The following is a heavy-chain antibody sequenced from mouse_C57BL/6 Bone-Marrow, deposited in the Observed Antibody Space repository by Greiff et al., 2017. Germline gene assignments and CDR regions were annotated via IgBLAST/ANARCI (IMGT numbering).Heavy chain of an antibody. CDR1: GFTFSSYC. Sequence: EVQRVESGGDLVKPGASLKLSCAASGFTFSSYCMSWVRQTPDQRLEWVVTISRGGSYTYYPDSVKGGFTISRDNAKNTLYLQMSSLKSEDTAMYYCARNYGSRRDFDVWGTGTTVTVSS. CDR3: ARNYGSRRDFDV. V-gene: IGHV5-6*01. J-gene: IGHJ1*03. D-gene: IGHD1-1*01. CDR2: ISRGGSYT.